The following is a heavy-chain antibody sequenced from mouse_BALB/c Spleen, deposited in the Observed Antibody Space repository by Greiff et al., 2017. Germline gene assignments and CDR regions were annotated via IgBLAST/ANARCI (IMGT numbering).Heavy chain of an antibody. CDR3: ARVGEYFDY. J-gene: IGHJ2*01. Sequence: QVQLQQPGAELVKPGASVKMSCKASGYTFTSYNMHWVKQTPGQGLEWIGAIYPGNGDTSYNQKFKGKATLTADKSSSTAYMQLSSLTSEDSAVYYCARVGEYFDYWGQGTTLTVSS. CDR2: IYPGNGDT. D-gene: IGHD4-1*01. V-gene: IGHV1-12*01. CDR1: GYTFTSYN.